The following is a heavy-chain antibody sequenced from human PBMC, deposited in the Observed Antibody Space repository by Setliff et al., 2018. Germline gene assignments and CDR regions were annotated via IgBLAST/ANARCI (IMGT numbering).Heavy chain of an antibody. CDR2: ISYGRGKE. CDR3: ARTCSGSGCYAGLES. Sequence: LRLSCAASGFHFSDHAMHWVRQAPGKGLEWVAVISYGRGKEYYGDSVKGRFTISRDNFKNTLYLQMNSLRPEDTAVYYCARTCSGSGCYAGLESWGQGTPVTVSS. CDR1: GFHFSDHA. D-gene: IGHD2-15*01. J-gene: IGHJ4*02. V-gene: IGHV3-30*03.